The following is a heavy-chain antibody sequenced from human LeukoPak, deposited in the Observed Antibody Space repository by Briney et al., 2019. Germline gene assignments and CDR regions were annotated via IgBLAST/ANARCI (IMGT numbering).Heavy chain of an antibody. CDR3: ARGREIAAAGTSD. J-gene: IGHJ4*02. Sequence: PGGSLGLSCAASGFAFSSYSMNWARQAPGKGLEWVSSISSSSSYIYYADSVKGRFTISRDNAKNSLYLQMNSLRAEDTAVYYCARGREIAAAGTSDWGQGTLVTVSS. CDR2: ISSSSSYI. V-gene: IGHV3-21*01. D-gene: IGHD6-13*01. CDR1: GFAFSSYS.